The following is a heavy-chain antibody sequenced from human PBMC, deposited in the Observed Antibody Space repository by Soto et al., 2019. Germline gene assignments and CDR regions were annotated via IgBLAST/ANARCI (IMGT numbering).Heavy chain of an antibody. CDR2: IYWDDDK. CDR1: GFSLTGSGVG. V-gene: IGHV2-5*02. CDR3: ARFLWSDTSLYYFDY. Sequence: QITLKESGPTLVQPTQTLTLTCTFSGFSLTGSGVGVGWIRQPPGKALEWLALIYWDDDKRYSPSLKSRLTITKDTSKNQVALTVTNMDPVDTATYYCARFLWSDTSLYYFDYWGQGTLVTVSS. D-gene: IGHD3-3*01. J-gene: IGHJ4*02.